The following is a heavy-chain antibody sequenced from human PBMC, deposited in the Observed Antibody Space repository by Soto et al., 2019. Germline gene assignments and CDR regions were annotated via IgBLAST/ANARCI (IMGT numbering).Heavy chain of an antibody. CDR2: IIPIFGTA. V-gene: IGHV1-69*06. CDR1: GGTFSSYA. D-gene: IGHD1-1*01. CDR3: ARDGGTGTTVIYYGMDV. Sequence: QVQLVQSGAEVKKPGSSVKVSCKASGGTFSSYAISWVRQAPGQGLEWMGGIIPIFGTANYAQKFQGRVTITADKSTSTDYMELSSLRSEDTAVYYCARDGGTGTTVIYYGMDVWGQGTTVTVSS. J-gene: IGHJ6*02.